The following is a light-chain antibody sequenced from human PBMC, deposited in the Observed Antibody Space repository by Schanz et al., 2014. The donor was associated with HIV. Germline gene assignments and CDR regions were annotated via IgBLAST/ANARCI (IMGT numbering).Light chain of an antibody. J-gene: IGLJ2*01. CDR2: EVS. Sequence: QSALTQPPSASGSAGQSVTIFCIGTTSDVGGYNYVSWYQQHPGKAPKLMIYEVSKRPSGVPDRFSGSKSGNTASLTISGLQAEDEADYYCSSYTSSKTVVFGGGTKLTVL. CDR1: TSDVGGYNY. V-gene: IGLV2-8*01. CDR3: SSYTSSKTVV.